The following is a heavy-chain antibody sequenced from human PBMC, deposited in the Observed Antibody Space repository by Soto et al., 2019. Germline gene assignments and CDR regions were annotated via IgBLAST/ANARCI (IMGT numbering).Heavy chain of an antibody. V-gene: IGHV4-31*11. D-gene: IGHD5-18*01. CDR3: ARGRIRGYSYGYFDY. J-gene: IGHJ4*02. Sequence: LASAVSGGSINIWGYYWSWIRQHPGKGLEWIGYIYYSGSTYYNPSLKSRVTISVDTSKNQFSLKLSSVTAADTAVYYCARGRIRGYSYGYFDYWGQGTLVTVSS. CDR2: IYYSGST. CDR1: GGSINIWGYY.